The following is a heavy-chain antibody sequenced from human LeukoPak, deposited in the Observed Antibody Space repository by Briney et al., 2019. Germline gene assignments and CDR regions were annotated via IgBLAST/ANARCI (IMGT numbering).Heavy chain of an antibody. J-gene: IGHJ4*02. V-gene: IGHV4-59*01. CDR3: ARDYGGKFDY. Sequence: SSETLSLTCTVSGGSISSYYWSWIRQPPGKGLEWIGYIYYRGSTNYNPSLKSRLTMSVDTSKNQFSLKLSSVTAADTAVYYCARDYGGKFDYWGREPWSPSPQ. D-gene: IGHD4-23*01. CDR1: GGSISSYY. CDR2: IYYRGST.